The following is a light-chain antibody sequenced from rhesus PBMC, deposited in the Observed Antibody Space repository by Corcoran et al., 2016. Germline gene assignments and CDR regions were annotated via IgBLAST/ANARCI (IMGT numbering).Light chain of an antibody. J-gene: IGKJ4*01. CDR2: YAS. CDR1: QAIHEY. V-gene: IGKV1-66*01. Sequence: DIQMTQSPSSLSACVGDRVTITCRASQAIHEYISWYQQKPGKAPEPLGYYASSLETGVPSRFSGMVSGTDYTLNISSLQPEDIATYYCQQYTSSPPTFGGGTQVDIK. CDR3: QQYTSSPPT.